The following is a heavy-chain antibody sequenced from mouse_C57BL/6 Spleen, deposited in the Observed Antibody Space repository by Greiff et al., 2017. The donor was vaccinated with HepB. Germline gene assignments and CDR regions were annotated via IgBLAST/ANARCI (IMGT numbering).Heavy chain of an antibody. D-gene: IGHD2-5*01. CDR1: GFTFSDAW. J-gene: IGHJ4*01. CDR2: IRNKANNHAT. CDR3: TYYSNYERAMDY. V-gene: IGHV6-6*01. Sequence: EVKLVESGGGLVQPGGSMKLSCAASGFTFSDAWMDWVRQSPEKGLEWVAEIRNKANNHATYYAESVKGRFTISRDDSKSSVYLQMNSLRAEDTGIYYCTYYSNYERAMDYWGQGTSVTVSS.